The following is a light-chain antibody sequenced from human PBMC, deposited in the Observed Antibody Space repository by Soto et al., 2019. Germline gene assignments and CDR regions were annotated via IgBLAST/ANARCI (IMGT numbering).Light chain of an antibody. V-gene: IGKV3-15*01. CDR1: QSVSSN. Sequence: EIVMTQSPATLSVSPGERATLSCRASQSVSSNLAWYQQKPGQAPRLLIYGASTRATGIPARFSGSGSGTEFTLTISSLQSEDFVVYSCQQYNNWHPWTFGQGTKV. CDR3: QQYNNWHPWT. CDR2: GAS. J-gene: IGKJ1*01.